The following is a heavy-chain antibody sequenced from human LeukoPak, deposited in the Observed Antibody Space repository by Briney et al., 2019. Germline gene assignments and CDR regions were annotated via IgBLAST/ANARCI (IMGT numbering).Heavy chain of an antibody. CDR3: ARSKELEWLLMSRPNDAFDI. D-gene: IGHD3-3*01. CDR1: GFTVSSKY. J-gene: IGHJ3*02. Sequence: GGSLRLSCAASGFTVSSKYMNWVRQAPGKGLEWVSVIYSGGTAFYADSVKGRFTISRDNSKNTLYLQMNSLRAEDTAVYSCARSKELEWLLMSRPNDAFDIWGQGTMVTVSS. CDR2: IYSGGTA. V-gene: IGHV3-66*01.